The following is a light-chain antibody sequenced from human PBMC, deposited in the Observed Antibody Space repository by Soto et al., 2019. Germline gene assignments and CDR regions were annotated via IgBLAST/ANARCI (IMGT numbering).Light chain of an antibody. CDR1: SGDIGSHSY. CDR3: SSDVRFYTLRV. J-gene: IGLJ3*02. V-gene: IGLV2-14*01. Sequence: QSALTQPASVSGSPGQSITICCNGASGDIGSHSYVSWYQQHPGKAPKHLIYEITTRPSGVYNRFSGSMSGNTASLTISGLQPDDAAVYFCSSDVRFYTLRVFGGGTKLTVL. CDR2: EIT.